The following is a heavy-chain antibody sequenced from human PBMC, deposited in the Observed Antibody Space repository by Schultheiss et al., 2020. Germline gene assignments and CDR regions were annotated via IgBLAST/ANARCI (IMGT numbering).Heavy chain of an antibody. Sequence: SETLSLTCTVSGGSITNANYYWGWIRQAPGKGLQWIGNFYYSGSTFYNPSLKSRLTISVDTSKSQFSLKLNSVTSADTAVYYCARINIAARPSYFDYWGQGTLVTVSS. CDR3: ARINIAARPSYFDY. CDR2: FYYSGST. V-gene: IGHV4-39*01. CDR1: GGSITNANYY. D-gene: IGHD6-6*01. J-gene: IGHJ4*02.